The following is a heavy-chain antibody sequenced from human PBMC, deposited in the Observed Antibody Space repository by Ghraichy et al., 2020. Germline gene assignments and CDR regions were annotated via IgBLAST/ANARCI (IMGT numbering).Heavy chain of an antibody. CDR1: GFTFSRYS. CDR2: ISSSSSTI. Sequence: GGSLRLSCAASGFTFSRYSMNWVRQAPGKGLEWVSYISSSSSTIYYADSVKGRFTISRDNAKNSLYLQMNSLRDEDTAVYYCARDYDSSGYGYYYYYGMDVWGQGTTVTVSS. V-gene: IGHV3-48*02. J-gene: IGHJ6*02. D-gene: IGHD3-22*01. CDR3: ARDYDSSGYGYYYYYGMDV.